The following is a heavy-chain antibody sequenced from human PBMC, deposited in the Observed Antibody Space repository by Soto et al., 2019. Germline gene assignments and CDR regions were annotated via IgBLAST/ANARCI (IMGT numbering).Heavy chain of an antibody. J-gene: IGHJ6*02. Sequence: EVQLVESGGGLIQPGGSLRISCAASGFNVSHNYMSWVRQPPGKGLEWVAIMLSGGRTYDADSVKGRLTISRHNSKNTLYFQMHSLRAEDTAVYYCARDPGHGLDVWGQGTTVIVSS. V-gene: IGHV3-53*01. D-gene: IGHD1-1*01. CDR2: MLSGGRT. CDR1: GFNVSHNY. CDR3: ARDPGHGLDV.